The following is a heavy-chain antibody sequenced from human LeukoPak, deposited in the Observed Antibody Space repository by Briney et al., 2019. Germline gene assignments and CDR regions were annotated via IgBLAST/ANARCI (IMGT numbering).Heavy chain of an antibody. D-gene: IGHD3-22*01. CDR2: IIPIFGTA. CDR1: GGTFSSYA. V-gene: IGHV1-69*05. J-gene: IGHJ5*02. Sequence: SVKVFCKASGGTFSSYAISWVRQAPGQGLEWMGGIIPIFGTANYAQKFQGRVTITTDESTSTAYMELSSLRSEDTAVYYCARGPLVVDYYDSSGHVLGWFDPWGQGTLVTVSS. CDR3: ARGPLVVDYYDSSGHVLGWFDP.